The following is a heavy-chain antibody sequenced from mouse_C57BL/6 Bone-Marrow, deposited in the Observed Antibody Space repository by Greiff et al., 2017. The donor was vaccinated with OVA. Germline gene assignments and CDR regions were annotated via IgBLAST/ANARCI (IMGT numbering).Heavy chain of an antibody. CDR3: ARDYYCSSYHYYFDY. V-gene: IGHV1-55*01. D-gene: IGHD1-1*01. J-gene: IGHJ2*01. Sequence: VKLQQPGAELVKPGASVKMSCKASGYTFTSYWITWVQQRPGQGLEWIGDIYPGSGSTNYNEKFKSKATLTIDTSSSTDYMQLSSLTSEDSAVYYCARDYYCSSYHYYFDYWGQGTTLTVSS. CDR2: IYPGSGST. CDR1: GYTFTSYW.